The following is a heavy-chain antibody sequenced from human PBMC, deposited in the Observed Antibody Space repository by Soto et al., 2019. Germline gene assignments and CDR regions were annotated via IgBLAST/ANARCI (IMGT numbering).Heavy chain of an antibody. CDR2: IYHSGST. J-gene: IGHJ5*02. D-gene: IGHD6-13*01. V-gene: IGHV4-4*02. CDR3: ARVIATAINWFDP. CDR1: GGSISSSNW. Sequence: SETLSLTCAVSGGSISSSNWWSWVRQPPGKGLEWIGEIYHSGSTNYNPSLKSRVTISVDKSKNQFSLKLSSVTAADTAVYYCARVIATAINWFDPWGQGTLVTVSS.